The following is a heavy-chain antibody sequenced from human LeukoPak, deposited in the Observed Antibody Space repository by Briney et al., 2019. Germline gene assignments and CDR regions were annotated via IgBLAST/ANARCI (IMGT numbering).Heavy chain of an antibody. CDR2: ISAYNGNT. J-gene: IGHJ4*02. V-gene: IGHV1-18*01. CDR3: ASAHPNDFLSGYYFSWFVNFDY. CDR1: GYTFTSYG. D-gene: IGHD3-3*01. Sequence: ASVKVSCKASGYTFTSYGISWVRQAPGQGLEWMGWISAYNGNTNYAQKLQGRVTMTTDTSPSTAYLELRSLTSDDTGVYYCASAHPNDFLSGYYFSWFVNFDYWGQGTLVTVSS.